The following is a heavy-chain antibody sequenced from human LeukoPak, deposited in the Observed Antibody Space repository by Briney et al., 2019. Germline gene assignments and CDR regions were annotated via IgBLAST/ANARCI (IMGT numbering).Heavy chain of an antibody. V-gene: IGHV4-61*08. CDR1: GGSISSGGYY. J-gene: IGHJ4*02. Sequence: SETLSLTCTVSGGSISSGGYYWSWIRQHPGKGLEWIGYIYYSGSTNYNPSLKSRVTMSVDTSKNQFSLKLSSVTAADTAVYYCAREPPVAGSYWGQGTLVTVSS. D-gene: IGHD6-19*01. CDR3: AREPPVAGSY. CDR2: IYYSGST.